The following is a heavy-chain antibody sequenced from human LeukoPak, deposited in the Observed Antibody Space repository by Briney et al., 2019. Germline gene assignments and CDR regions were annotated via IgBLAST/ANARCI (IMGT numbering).Heavy chain of an antibody. CDR1: GFIFSSYA. D-gene: IGHD1-26*01. V-gene: IGHV3-30*04. CDR3: ARARGRSSI. Sequence: GRSLRLSCAASGFIFSSYAIHWVRQAPGKGLEWVAVISYDGSNKYYADSVKGRFTISRDNSKNTLYLQMNSLRAEDTAVYYCARARGRSSIWGQGTMVTVSS. CDR2: ISYDGSNK. J-gene: IGHJ3*02.